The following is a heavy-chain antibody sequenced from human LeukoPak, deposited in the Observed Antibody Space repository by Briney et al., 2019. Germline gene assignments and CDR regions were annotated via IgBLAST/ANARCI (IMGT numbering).Heavy chain of an antibody. CDR1: GGTFSSYT. CDR3: ASAPYYDSSGYYSPLDY. Sequence: GSSVKLSCKASGGTFSSYTISWVRQAPGQGLEWMGRIIPILGIANYAQKFQGRVTITADKSTSTAYMELSSLRSEDTAVYYCASAPYYDSSGYYSPLDYWGQGTLVTVSS. CDR2: IIPILGIA. J-gene: IGHJ4*02. D-gene: IGHD3-22*01. V-gene: IGHV1-69*02.